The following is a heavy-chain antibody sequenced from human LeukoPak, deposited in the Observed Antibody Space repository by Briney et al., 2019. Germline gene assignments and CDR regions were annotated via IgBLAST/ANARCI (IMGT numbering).Heavy chain of an antibody. Sequence: SETLSLTCTVSGGSISSTNYYWGWIRQPPGKGLEWIGSIYYSGSTYYNPSLKSRVTISGDTSKNQFSLKLSSVTAADTAVYYCASRYCTSTNCYAFDIWGQGTMVTVSS. CDR3: ASRYCTSTNCYAFDI. CDR2: IYYSGST. D-gene: IGHD2-2*01. CDR1: GGSISSTNYY. J-gene: IGHJ3*02. V-gene: IGHV4-39*01.